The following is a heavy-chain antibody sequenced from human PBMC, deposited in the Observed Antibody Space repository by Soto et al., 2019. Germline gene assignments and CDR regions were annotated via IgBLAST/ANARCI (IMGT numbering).Heavy chain of an antibody. D-gene: IGHD2-8*01. CDR3: ARCPLGVLNYVES. CDR1: GGTFRNYP. J-gene: IGHJ4*02. CDR2: IFPLTDIP. V-gene: IGHV1-69*02. Sequence: QVQLVQSGTEVKKPGSSVKVSCKASGGTFRNYPINWVRQAPGQGLEWMGSIFPLTDIPDYAQNFQARLTSTADKSTSTAYMELSSLTSDDTAMYFCARCPLGVLNYVESWGQGTLVTVSS.